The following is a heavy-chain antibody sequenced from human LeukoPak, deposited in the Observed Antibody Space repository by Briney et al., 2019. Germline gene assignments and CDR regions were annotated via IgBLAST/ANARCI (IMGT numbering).Heavy chain of an antibody. J-gene: IGHJ2*01. CDR3: ARPQSTMVRGYFDL. Sequence: SETLSLTCVVYGGSFSGYYWSWIRQPPGKGLEWIGEINHSGSTNYNPSLKSRVTISVDTSKNQFSLKLSSVTAADTAVYYCARPQSTMVRGYFDLWGRGTLVTVSS. D-gene: IGHD3-10*01. V-gene: IGHV4-34*01. CDR1: GGSFSGYY. CDR2: INHSGST.